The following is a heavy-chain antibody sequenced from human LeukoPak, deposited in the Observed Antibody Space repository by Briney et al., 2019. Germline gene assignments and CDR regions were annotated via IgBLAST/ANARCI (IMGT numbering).Heavy chain of an antibody. J-gene: IGHJ4*02. D-gene: IGHD1-14*01. CDR2: IYSGGST. V-gene: IGHV3-66*01. CDR3: ARDLNPYYIGY. Sequence: GGSLRLSCVVSGFIVRNNYMSWVRQAPGKGLEWVSVIYSGGSTYYADSVKGRFTISRDNSKNTLYLQMNSLRAEDTAVYYCARDLNPYYIGYWGQGTLVTVSS. CDR1: GFIVRNNY.